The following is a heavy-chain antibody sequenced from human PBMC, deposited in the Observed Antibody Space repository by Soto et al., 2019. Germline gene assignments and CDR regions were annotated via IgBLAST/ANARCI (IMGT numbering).Heavy chain of an antibody. J-gene: IGHJ4*02. CDR3: ARGRTSGYIRNGAPY. CDR1: GGSFSGYY. CDR2: INHSGST. Sequence: SETLSLTCAVYGGSFSGYYWSWIRQPPGKGLEWIGEINHSGSTNYNPSLKSRVTISVDTSKNQFSLKLSSVTAADTAVYYCARGRTSGYIRNGAPYWGQGTLVTVSS. D-gene: IGHD5-18*01. V-gene: IGHV4-34*01.